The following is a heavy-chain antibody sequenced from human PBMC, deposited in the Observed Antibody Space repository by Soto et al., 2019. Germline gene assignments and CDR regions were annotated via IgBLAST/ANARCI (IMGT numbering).Heavy chain of an antibody. CDR2: ISGSGGST. Sequence: GGSLRLSCAASGFTFSRHAMSVVRQAPGKGLEWVSAISGSGGSTYYADSVKGRFTISRDNSKNTLFLQMNSLGVEDTALYYCARDREPDGIWTFDSWGQGTLVTVSS. CDR3: ARDREPDGIWTFDS. V-gene: IGHV3-23*01. D-gene: IGHD3-9*01. CDR1: GFTFSRHA. J-gene: IGHJ4*02.